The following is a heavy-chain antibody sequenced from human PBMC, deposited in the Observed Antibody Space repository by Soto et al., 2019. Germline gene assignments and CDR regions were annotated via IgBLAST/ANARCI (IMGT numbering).Heavy chain of an antibody. D-gene: IGHD2-15*01. V-gene: IGHV3-23*01. CDR1: RFTFDNYV. J-gene: IGHJ4*02. CDR2: ISDSGGSI. Sequence: EVYLLDSGGGLVQPGGSLRVSCVASRFTFDNYVMSWVRQAPGKGLEWVSSISDSGGSIYYAYSVKGRFTITRDNYKNTLPLHMSRRRGEDTAVYYWTEGWLDYWGQGTVVTVSS. CDR3: TEGWLDY.